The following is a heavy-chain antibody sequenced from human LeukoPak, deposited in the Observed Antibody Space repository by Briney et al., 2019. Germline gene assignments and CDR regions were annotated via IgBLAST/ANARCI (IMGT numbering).Heavy chain of an antibody. CDR3: ARGGDIVVVPAADRFDP. J-gene: IGHJ5*02. CDR1: GYTFTSYD. D-gene: IGHD2-2*01. V-gene: IGHV1-8*01. Sequence: ASVKVSCKASGYTFTSYDINWVRQATGQGLEWMGWMNPNSGNTGYAQKFQGRVTMTRNTSISTAYMELSSLRSEDTAVYYCARGGDIVVVPAADRFDPRGQGTLVTVSS. CDR2: MNPNSGNT.